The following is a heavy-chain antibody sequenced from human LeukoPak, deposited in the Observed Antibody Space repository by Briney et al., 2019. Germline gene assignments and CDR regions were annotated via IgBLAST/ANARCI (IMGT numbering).Heavy chain of an antibody. CDR2: ISSSSSYT. J-gene: IGHJ6*02. D-gene: IGHD6-13*01. V-gene: IGHV3-11*05. Sequence: GGSLRLSCAASGFTFSDYYMSWIRQAPGKGLEWVSYISSSSSYTNYADSVKGRFTISRDNAKNSLYLQMNSLRAEDTAVYHCARDDRAAGSHYYGMDVWGQGTTVTVSS. CDR1: GFTFSDYY. CDR3: ARDDRAAGSHYYGMDV.